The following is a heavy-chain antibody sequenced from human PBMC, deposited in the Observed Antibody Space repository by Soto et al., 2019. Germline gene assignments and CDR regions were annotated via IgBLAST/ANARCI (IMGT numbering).Heavy chain of an antibody. CDR1: GYTFTSYA. Sequence: QVQLVQSGAEVKKPGASVKVSCKASGYTFTSYAISWVRQARGQGLEWMGWISGNTGDTRYAQKLQGRVTMTTDTSTSTVYMELRRLRSDDTALYYCATWTTYSRSYCFDYWSQGTLVSVSS. D-gene: IGHD1-26*01. CDR2: ISGNTGDT. V-gene: IGHV1-18*01. J-gene: IGHJ4*02. CDR3: ATWTTYSRSYCFDY.